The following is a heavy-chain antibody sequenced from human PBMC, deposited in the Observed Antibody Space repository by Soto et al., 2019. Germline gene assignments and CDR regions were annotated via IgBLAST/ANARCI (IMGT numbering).Heavy chain of an antibody. D-gene: IGHD6-13*01. Sequence: VQSLKISCKGSGYNFANYWICWLLQMPGKGLEWMGMIFPGDSDTKNSPSLQGQITMSVDKSDSSAYLQWRSLKASDTAMYYCAAGYTTGLDAFDIWGEGTMVTVSS. J-gene: IGHJ3*02. CDR3: AAGYTTGLDAFDI. V-gene: IGHV5-51*01. CDR1: GYNFANYW. CDR2: IFPGDSDT.